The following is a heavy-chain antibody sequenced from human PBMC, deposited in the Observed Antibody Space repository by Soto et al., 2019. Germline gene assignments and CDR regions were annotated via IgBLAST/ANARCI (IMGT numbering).Heavy chain of an antibody. V-gene: IGHV1-18*01. J-gene: IGHJ4*02. CDR1: GYTFRNFG. CDR2: ISAYNANA. CDR3: ARENSYFDY. Sequence: QIQLLQSGAEVKKPGASVKVTCKASGYTFRNFGIGWVRQAPGQGLEWMGWISAYNANANYAQKFQGRLTMTADTSTSTAYMELRSLRSDDTAVYYCARENSYFDYWGQGTLVTVSS.